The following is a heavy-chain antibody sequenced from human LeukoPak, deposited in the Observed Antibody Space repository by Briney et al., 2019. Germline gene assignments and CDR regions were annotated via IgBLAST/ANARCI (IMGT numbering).Heavy chain of an antibody. V-gene: IGHV5-51*01. CDR2: IYPGYSDA. Sequence: GESLKISCKISGYRLTNNWIGWVRQVPGKGLEWMGLIYPGYSDAKYSPSFQGQVPLSVDTSISTAYLQLGGLRASDTAIYYCVRFALSSSLDHWGQGTLVTVSS. CDR1: GYRLTNNW. CDR3: VRFALSSSLDH. D-gene: IGHD6-13*01. J-gene: IGHJ5*02.